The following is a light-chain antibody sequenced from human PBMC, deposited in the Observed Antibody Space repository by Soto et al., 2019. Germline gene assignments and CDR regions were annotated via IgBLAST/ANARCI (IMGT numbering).Light chain of an antibody. CDR2: GAS. CDR3: QQYGSSPVT. J-gene: IGKJ1*01. V-gene: IGKV3-20*01. Sequence: IGLTQSPGTLSLSPGERATLSCRARQSVNSRYLAWYQQRPGQAPRLLIYGASSRATGIADRFSGSGSGTDFTLTISRLVHEDFAVYYCQQYGSSPVTCGQGTKVEIK. CDR1: QSVNSRY.